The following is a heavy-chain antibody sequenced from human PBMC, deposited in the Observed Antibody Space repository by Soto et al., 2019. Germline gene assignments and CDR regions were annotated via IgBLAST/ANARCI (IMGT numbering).Heavy chain of an antibody. D-gene: IGHD2-2*01. Sequence: GGSLRLSCAASGFTFSSYGMSWVRQGPGKGLEWVSGVSGSGGSTYYEDSVKGRFTISRDNSNNTLYLQMSSLRAEDTAVYYCAKVTPIVVVPSATRRYIDVWGKGTTVTVSS. CDR1: GFTFSSYG. CDR2: VSGSGGST. J-gene: IGHJ6*03. V-gene: IGHV3-23*01. CDR3: AKVTPIVVVPSATRRYIDV.